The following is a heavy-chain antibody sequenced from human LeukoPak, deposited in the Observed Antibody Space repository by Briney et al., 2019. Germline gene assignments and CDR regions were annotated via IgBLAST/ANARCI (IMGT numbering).Heavy chain of an antibody. J-gene: IGHJ4*02. D-gene: IGHD6-19*01. Sequence: PGGSLRLSCAASGFTFSDYYMSWIRQAPGKGLEWVSYISSSGNTVKYVDSVKGRFTISRDNAKNSLYLQMNSLRAEDTAVYYCARDQVSVAGTGIDYWGRGTLVTVSS. CDR2: ISSSGNTV. V-gene: IGHV3-11*04. CDR1: GFTFSDYY. CDR3: ARDQVSVAGTGIDY.